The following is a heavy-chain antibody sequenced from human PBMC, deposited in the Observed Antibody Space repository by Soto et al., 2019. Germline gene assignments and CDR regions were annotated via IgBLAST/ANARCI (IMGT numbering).Heavy chain of an antibody. Sequence: SETLSLTCAVYGGSFSGYYWSWIRQPPGKGLEWIGEINHSRSTNYNPSLKSRVTISVDTSKNQFSLKLSSVTAADTAVYYCARDYYDSSGYLIHDAFDIWGQGTMVTVSS. CDR3: ARDYYDSSGYLIHDAFDI. CDR1: GGSFSGYY. J-gene: IGHJ3*02. D-gene: IGHD3-22*01. CDR2: INHSRST. V-gene: IGHV4-34*01.